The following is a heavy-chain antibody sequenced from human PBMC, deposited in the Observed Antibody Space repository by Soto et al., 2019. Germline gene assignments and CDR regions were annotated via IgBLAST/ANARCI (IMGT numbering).Heavy chain of an antibody. V-gene: IGHV3-30*18. Sequence: PGRSLRLSCAASGFTFSSYGMHWVRQAPGKGLEWVAVISYDGSNKYYADSVKGRFTISRDNSKNTLYLQMNSLRAEDTAVYYCAKGVMRIAVPAPFDYWGQGTLVTVSS. CDR3: AKGVMRIAVPAPFDY. J-gene: IGHJ4*02. D-gene: IGHD6-19*01. CDR2: ISYDGSNK. CDR1: GFTFSSYG.